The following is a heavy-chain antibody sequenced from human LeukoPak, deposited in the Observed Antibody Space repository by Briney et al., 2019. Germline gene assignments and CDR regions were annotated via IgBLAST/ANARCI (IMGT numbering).Heavy chain of an antibody. V-gene: IGHV3-23*01. J-gene: IGHJ4*02. CDR3: AGAFSGWSPKF. CDR2: ISDGGGAT. Sequence: GGSLRLSCAASGFTFSSYAMTWVRQAPGKGLEWVSGISDGGGATYYADSVKGRFTLSRDNSKNALYLQMNSLRADDTAVYYCAGAFSGWSPKFWGQGTLVTVSS. D-gene: IGHD6-19*01. CDR1: GFTFSSYA.